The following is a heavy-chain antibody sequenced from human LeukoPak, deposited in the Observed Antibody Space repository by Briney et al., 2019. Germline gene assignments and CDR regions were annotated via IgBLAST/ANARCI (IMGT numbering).Heavy chain of an antibody. CDR2: ISYYGSNK. J-gene: IGHJ4*02. V-gene: IGHV3-30*03. CDR1: GFTFGSYG. D-gene: IGHD5-18*01. CDR3: ASLTINTAMGPFDY. Sequence: GGSLRLSCAASGFTFGSYGWHWVRQAPGKGRGWVAVISYYGSNKYYADSVKGRFTISRDNSTNTLYLQMNSLRAEDTAGYYCASLTINTAMGPFDYWGQGTLVTVSS.